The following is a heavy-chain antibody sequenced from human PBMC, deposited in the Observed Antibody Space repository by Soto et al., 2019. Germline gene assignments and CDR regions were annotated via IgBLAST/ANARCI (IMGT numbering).Heavy chain of an antibody. CDR1: GESISSSSYY. Sequence: SETLSLTCIVSGESISSSSYYWGWIRQPPGKGLEWIGSIYYSGRTYYNPSFKSRVTISIDTSKNQFSLKLSSVTATDTAVYFCARQRTTVVTQAYFDHWGQGALVTVSS. CDR2: IYYSGRT. D-gene: IGHD2-21*02. CDR3: ARQRTTVVTQAYFDH. V-gene: IGHV4-39*01. J-gene: IGHJ4*02.